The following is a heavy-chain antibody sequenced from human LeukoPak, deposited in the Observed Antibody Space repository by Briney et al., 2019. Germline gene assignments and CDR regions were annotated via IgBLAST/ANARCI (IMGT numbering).Heavy chain of an antibody. Sequence: GGSLRLSCAASGFTFSSYGMHWVRQAPGKGLEWEAVIWYDGSNKYYADSVKGRFTISRDNSKNTLYLQMNSLRAEDTAVYYCARAAYDSSGNNWFDPWGQGTLVTVSS. J-gene: IGHJ5*02. D-gene: IGHD3-22*01. CDR1: GFTFSSYG. CDR2: IWYDGSNK. CDR3: ARAAYDSSGNNWFDP. V-gene: IGHV3-33*01.